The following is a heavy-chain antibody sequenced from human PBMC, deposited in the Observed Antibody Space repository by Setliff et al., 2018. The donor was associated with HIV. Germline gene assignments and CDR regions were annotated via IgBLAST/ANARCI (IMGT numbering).Heavy chain of an antibody. CDR2: IYYSGNP. CDR1: GGSISTSNW. D-gene: IGHD1-1*01. V-gene: IGHV4-28*01. J-gene: IGHJ4*02. CDR3: ARRYHDASGFYNS. Sequence: SETLSLTCTVSGGSISTSNWWGWIRQTPGKGLEWIGYIYYSGNPFYNPSLRSRVTIPLDTSKNQFSLKLSSVTAADTAVYYCARRYHDASGFYNSWGQGVLVTVSS.